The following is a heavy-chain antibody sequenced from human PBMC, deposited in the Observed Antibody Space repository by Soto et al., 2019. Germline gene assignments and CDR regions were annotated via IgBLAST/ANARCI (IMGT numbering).Heavy chain of an antibody. D-gene: IGHD6-13*01. CDR2: IWYDGSNK. J-gene: IGHJ5*02. V-gene: IGHV3-33*01. CDR1: GFTFSSYG. CDR3: ARDPHQYSSSWPPGWFDP. Sequence: QVQLVESGGGVVQPGRSLRLSCAASGFTFSSYGMHWVRQAPGKGLEWVAGIWYDGSNKYYADSVKGRFTISRDNSKNTLYLQMNSRRAEDTAVYCCARDPHQYSSSWPPGWFDPWGQGTLVTVSS.